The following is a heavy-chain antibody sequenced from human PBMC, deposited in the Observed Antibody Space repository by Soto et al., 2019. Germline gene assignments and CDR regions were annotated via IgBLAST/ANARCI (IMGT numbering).Heavy chain of an antibody. Sequence: ASVKVSCEACGYTFTSYAMHWVRQAPGQRLEWMGWINPNSGGTNYAQKFQGWVTMTRDTSISTAYMELSRLRSDDTAVYYCARGFFVHYYGMDVWGQGTTVTVSS. J-gene: IGHJ6*02. CDR3: ARGFFVHYYGMDV. CDR1: GYTFTSYA. V-gene: IGHV1-2*04. CDR2: INPNSGGT.